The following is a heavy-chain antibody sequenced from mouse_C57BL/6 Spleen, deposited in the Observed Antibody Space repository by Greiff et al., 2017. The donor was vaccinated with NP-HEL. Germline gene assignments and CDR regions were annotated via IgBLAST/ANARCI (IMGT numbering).Heavy chain of an antibody. CDR3: ARVPFYYGNSYWYFDV. Sequence: EVQLVESGGGLVKPGGSLKLSCAASGFTFSSYAMSWVRQTPEKRLEWVATISDGGSYTYYPDNVKGRFTISRDNAKNNLYLQMSHLKSEDTAMYYCARVPFYYGNSYWYFDVWGTGTTVTVSS. V-gene: IGHV5-4*01. D-gene: IGHD2-1*01. J-gene: IGHJ1*03. CDR1: GFTFSSYA. CDR2: ISDGGSYT.